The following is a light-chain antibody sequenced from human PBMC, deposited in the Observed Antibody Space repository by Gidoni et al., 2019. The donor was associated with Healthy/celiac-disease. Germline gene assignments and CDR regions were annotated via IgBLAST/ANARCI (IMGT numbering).Light chain of an antibody. CDR1: QVITNT. Sequence: AIQLTPSPSSLSASVGDTVTITCRASQVITNTLAWYQQKPGKAPDLLIFDVSTLQSGVPTRFSGSVSGTDFTLTVTGLQPEDFATYYCQHYNDYSPTFGGXTEVEIK. J-gene: IGKJ4*01. V-gene: IGKV1D-13*01. CDR2: DVS. CDR3: QHYNDYSPT.